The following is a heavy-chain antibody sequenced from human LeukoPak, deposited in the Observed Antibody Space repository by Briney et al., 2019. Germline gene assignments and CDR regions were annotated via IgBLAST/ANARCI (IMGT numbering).Heavy chain of an antibody. J-gene: IGHJ6*03. CDR2: ISSSSSYI. V-gene: IGHV3-21*01. Sequence: GGSLRLSCAASGFTFSSYSMNWVRQAPGKGLEWVSSISSSSSYIYYADSVKGRFTISRDNAKNSLYLQMNSLRAEDTAVYYCASDGTPGYCSSTSCYVHYYYMDVWGKGTTVTVSS. D-gene: IGHD2-2*01. CDR3: ASDGTPGYCSSTSCYVHYYYMDV. CDR1: GFTFSSYS.